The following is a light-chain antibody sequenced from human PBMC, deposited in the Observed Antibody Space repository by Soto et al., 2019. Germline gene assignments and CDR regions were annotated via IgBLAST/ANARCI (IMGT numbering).Light chain of an antibody. CDR2: LGS. CDR3: MQALQTPYT. CDR1: QSLLHSNGYNY. Sequence: DIVMTQSPLSLPVTPGEPASISCRSSQSLLHSNGYNYLDWYLQKPGQSPQLLIYLGSNRASGVPDRFSGSGSGTEFTLKISRVEADDVGVYYCMQALQTPYTFGQGTKLEIK. J-gene: IGKJ2*01. V-gene: IGKV2-28*01.